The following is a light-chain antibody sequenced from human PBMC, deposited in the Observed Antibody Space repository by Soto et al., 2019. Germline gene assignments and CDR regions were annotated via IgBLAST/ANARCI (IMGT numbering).Light chain of an antibody. J-gene: IGKJ1*01. Sequence: EIVMTQSPATLSVSPGESATLSCRASQSLSSNLAWYQQKPGQAPRLLIYGASTRATDIPARFSGSGSGTEFALTISSLQSEDFAVYYCQQYRYWPKTFGQGTKVDIK. CDR2: GAS. V-gene: IGKV3-15*01. CDR3: QQYRYWPKT. CDR1: QSLSSN.